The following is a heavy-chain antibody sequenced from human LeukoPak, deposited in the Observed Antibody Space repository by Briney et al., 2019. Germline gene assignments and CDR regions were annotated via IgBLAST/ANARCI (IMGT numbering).Heavy chain of an antibody. Sequence: GGSLRLSCAASGFTFSSYGMHWVRQAPGKGLEWVAFIRYDGSNKYYADSVKGRFTISRDNSKNTLYLQMNSLRAEDTAVYYCAKDRAEKYQLLEFFDYWGQGTLATVSS. CDR2: IRYDGSNK. CDR1: GFTFSSYG. J-gene: IGHJ4*02. D-gene: IGHD2-2*01. CDR3: AKDRAEKYQLLEFFDY. V-gene: IGHV3-30*02.